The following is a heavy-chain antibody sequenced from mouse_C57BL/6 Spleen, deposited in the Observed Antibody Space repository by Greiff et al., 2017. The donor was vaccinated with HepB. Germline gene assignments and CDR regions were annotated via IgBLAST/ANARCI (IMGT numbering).Heavy chain of an antibody. Sequence: DVKLQESGPELVKPGASVKIPCKASGYTFTDYNMDWVKQSHGKSLEWIGDINPNNGGTIYNQKFKGKATLTVDKSSSTAYMELRSLTSEDTAVYYCARYDGYYVAYWGQGTLVTVSA. CDR1: GYTFTDYN. J-gene: IGHJ3*01. D-gene: IGHD2-3*01. CDR3: ARYDGYYVAY. CDR2: INPNNGGT. V-gene: IGHV1-18*01.